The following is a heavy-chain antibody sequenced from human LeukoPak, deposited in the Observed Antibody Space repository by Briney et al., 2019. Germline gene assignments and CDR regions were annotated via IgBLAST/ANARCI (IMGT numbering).Heavy chain of an antibody. CDR3: AKDGSYYYYYMDV. CDR2: ISYDGRNK. CDR1: GFPFSSYG. J-gene: IGHJ6*03. V-gene: IGHV3-30*18. D-gene: IGHD6-19*01. Sequence: GRSLRLSCAASGFPFSSYGIHWVRQAPGKGLEWVAVISYDGRNKYYADSVKGRFTISRDNSKNTLYLRMNSLRVEDTAVYYCAKDGSYYYYYMDVWGKGTTVTVSS.